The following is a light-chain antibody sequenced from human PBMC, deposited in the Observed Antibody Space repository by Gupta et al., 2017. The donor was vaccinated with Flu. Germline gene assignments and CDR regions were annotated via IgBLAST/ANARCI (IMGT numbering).Light chain of an antibody. CDR1: QSVYTY. CDR2: DAS. J-gene: IGKJ4*01. CDR3: QQRSNWPPEGT. Sequence: EIVLTQSPATLSLSPGERATLSCRASQSVYTYLAWYQQKPGQAPRLLIYDASNRATGIPARFSGSGSGTDFTLTISSLEPEDFAVYYCQQRSNWPPEGTFGGGTNVEI. V-gene: IGKV3-11*01.